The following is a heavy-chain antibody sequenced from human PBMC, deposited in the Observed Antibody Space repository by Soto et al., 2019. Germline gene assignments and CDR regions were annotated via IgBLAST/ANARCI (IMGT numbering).Heavy chain of an antibody. J-gene: IGHJ6*02. CDR1: GFPISSPYS. V-gene: IGHV4-38-2*02. Sequence: PSETLSLTCLVSGFPISSPYSWGWIRQPPGKGLEWIGSISHTGTTSYSPSLTSRVSISVDTSKNQVSLKLTSVTAADTAVYFCARVTMVIRDYDHFGVDVWGHGTTVTVS. CDR2: ISHTGTT. CDR3: ARVTMVIRDYDHFGVDV. D-gene: IGHD4-17*01.